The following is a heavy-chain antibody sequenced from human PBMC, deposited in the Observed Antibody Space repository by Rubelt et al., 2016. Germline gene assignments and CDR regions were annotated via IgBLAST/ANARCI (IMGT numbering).Heavy chain of an antibody. CDR2: IYYGGST. Sequence: VSSYYLTWIRQPPGKGLEYIGYIYYGGSTNYNPSLKSRVTISVDTSKNQFSLKLSSVTAADTAVYYCARVGGGWFLDPWGLGTLVTVSS. CDR3: ARVGGGWFLDP. CDR1: VSSYY. D-gene: IGHD6-19*01. J-gene: IGHJ5*02. V-gene: IGHV4-59*02.